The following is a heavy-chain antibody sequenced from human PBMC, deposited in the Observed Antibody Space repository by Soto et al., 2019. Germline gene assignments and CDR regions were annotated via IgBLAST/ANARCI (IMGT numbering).Heavy chain of an antibody. CDR3: ARIMRSGYSYGYVDY. Sequence: PSETLSLTCAVYGGSFSGYYWSWIRQPPGKGPEWIGEINHSGSTNYNPSLKSRVTISVDTSKNQFSLKLSSVTAADTAVYYCARIMRSGYSYGYVDYWGQGTLVTVSS. D-gene: IGHD5-18*01. CDR2: INHSGST. CDR1: GGSFSGYY. J-gene: IGHJ4*02. V-gene: IGHV4-34*01.